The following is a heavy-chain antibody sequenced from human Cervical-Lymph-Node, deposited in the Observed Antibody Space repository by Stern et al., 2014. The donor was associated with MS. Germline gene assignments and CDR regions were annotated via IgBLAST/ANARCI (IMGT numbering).Heavy chain of an antibody. J-gene: IGHJ4*02. CDR3: AREGLLWFGELTYFDY. CDR1: GFTFSSYA. Sequence: VQLVESGGGVVQPGRSLRLSCAASGFTFSSYAMHWVRQASGKGLEWVAVISYDGSNKYYADSVKGRFTISRDNSKNTLYLQMNSLRAEDTAVYYCAREGLLWFGELTYFDYWGQGTLVTVSS. V-gene: IGHV3-30*04. CDR2: ISYDGSNK. D-gene: IGHD3-10*01.